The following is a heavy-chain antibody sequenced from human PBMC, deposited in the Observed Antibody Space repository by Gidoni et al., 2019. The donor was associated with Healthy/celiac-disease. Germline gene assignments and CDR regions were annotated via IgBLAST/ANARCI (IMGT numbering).Heavy chain of an antibody. CDR1: GGASTSRHYH. Sequence: QLQLQESGPGLVKPSVTLSLTCTVAGGASTSRHYHWGWIRPPPGKGLEWIGSIDYNGTTYYNPSLKSRVTISVDTSKNQFSLKLSSVTAADTAVYYCARHRGDYGSGSYRRYWFDPWGQGTLVTVSS. CDR3: ARHRGDYGSGSYRRYWFDP. D-gene: IGHD3-10*01. V-gene: IGHV4-39*01. J-gene: IGHJ5*02. CDR2: IDYNGTT.